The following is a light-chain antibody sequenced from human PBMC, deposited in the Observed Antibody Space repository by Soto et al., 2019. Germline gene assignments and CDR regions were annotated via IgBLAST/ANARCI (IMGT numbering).Light chain of an antibody. CDR3: QSYDSSLSGSGV. CDR2: GNS. CDR1: SSNIGAGYD. Sequence: QSVLTQPPSVSGAPGQRVTISCTGSSSNIGAGYDVHWYQQLPGTAPKLLIYGNSNRPSGVPDRFSGSKSGTSASLAITGLQAEDAADYYRQSYDSSLSGSGVFGGGTKLTVL. J-gene: IGLJ2*01. V-gene: IGLV1-40*01.